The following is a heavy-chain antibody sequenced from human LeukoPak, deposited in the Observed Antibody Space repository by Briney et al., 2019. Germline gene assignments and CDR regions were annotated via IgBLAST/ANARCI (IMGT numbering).Heavy chain of an antibody. CDR3: ATHISSTTYYSGMDV. V-gene: IGHV5-51*01. CDR1: GYSFTNYW. Sequence: GESLKISCKGSGYSFTNYWVGWVRQMPGKGLEWMGIIYPGDSDTRYSPSLQGQVTISADKSISTAYLQWSSLRASDTAKYYCATHISSTTYYSGMDVWGQGTTVTVPS. CDR2: IYPGDSDT. D-gene: IGHD6-13*01. J-gene: IGHJ6*02.